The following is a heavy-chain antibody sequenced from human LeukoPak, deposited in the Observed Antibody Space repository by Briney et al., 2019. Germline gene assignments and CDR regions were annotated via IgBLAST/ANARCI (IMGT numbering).Heavy chain of an antibody. V-gene: IGHV4-59*01. Sequence: SETLSLTCTVSGRSISSYYWSWIRQPPPKELEWVGYIYYIESTNYNPPLNSRFTISVDTSKNQFSLKLSSVTAADTAVYYCGRSRGSGSYWANWFDPWGQGTLVTVSS. CDR2: IYYIEST. CDR3: GRSRGSGSYWANWFDP. D-gene: IGHD3-10*01. CDR1: GRSISSYY. J-gene: IGHJ5*02.